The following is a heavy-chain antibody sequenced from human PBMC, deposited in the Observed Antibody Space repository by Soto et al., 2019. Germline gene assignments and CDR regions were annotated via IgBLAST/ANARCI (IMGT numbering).Heavy chain of an antibody. CDR2: ISAYNGNT. CDR3: ARDGSVGATEPNWFDP. CDR1: GYTFTSYG. V-gene: IGHV1-18*01. J-gene: IGHJ5*02. Sequence: QVQLVQSGAEVKKPGASVKVSCKASGYTFTSYGISWVRQAPGQGLEWMGWISAYNGNTNYAQKLQGRVTMTTDTSTSTADMELRSLRSDDTAVYYCARDGSVGATEPNWFDPWGQGTLVTVSS. D-gene: IGHD1-26*01.